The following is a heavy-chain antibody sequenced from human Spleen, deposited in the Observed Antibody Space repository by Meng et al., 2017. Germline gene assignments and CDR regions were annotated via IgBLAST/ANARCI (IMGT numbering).Heavy chain of an antibody. CDR2: ISYIGST. D-gene: IGHD2-21*01. CDR1: GDSVSSGSYF. CDR3: AGMVRPRGDFDY. J-gene: IGHJ4*02. V-gene: IGHV4-61*01. Sequence: QVQLQGSGPGLVRPSETLSLTCTVSGDSVSSGSYFWSWIRQPPGKGLEWIGYISYIGSTNYNPSLKSRVTISVDTSKNQFSLRLSSVIAADTAVYYCAGMVRPRGDFDYWGQGTLVTVSS.